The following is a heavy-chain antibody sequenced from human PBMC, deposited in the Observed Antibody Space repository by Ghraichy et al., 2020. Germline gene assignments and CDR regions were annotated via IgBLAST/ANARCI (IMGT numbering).Heavy chain of an antibody. CDR3: ARMGRNLSYFDY. Sequence: SGPTLVKPTQTLTLICTFSGFSFSTIGMRVSWIRQPPGKALEWLARIDWDDDKFYRTSLKTRLTISKDISKNQVVLTMTNMDPVDTATYYCARMGRNLSYFDYWGQGAQVTVSS. CDR1: GFSFSTIGMR. D-gene: IGHD1-14*01. V-gene: IGHV2-70*04. CDR2: IDWDDDK. J-gene: IGHJ4*02.